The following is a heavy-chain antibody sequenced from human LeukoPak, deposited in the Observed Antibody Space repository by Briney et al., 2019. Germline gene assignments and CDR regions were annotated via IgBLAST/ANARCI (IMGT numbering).Heavy chain of an antibody. CDR2: IYSGGST. CDR3: AREKYSSSWGAFDI. D-gene: IGHD6-13*01. CDR1: GFTVSSNY. Sequence: PGGSLRLSCAASGFTVSSNYMSWVRQAPGKGLEWVSVIYSGGSTYYADSVKGRFTISRDNSKNTLYLQMNSLRAEGTAVYYCAREKYSSSWGAFDIWGQGTVVTVSS. V-gene: IGHV3-53*01. J-gene: IGHJ3*02.